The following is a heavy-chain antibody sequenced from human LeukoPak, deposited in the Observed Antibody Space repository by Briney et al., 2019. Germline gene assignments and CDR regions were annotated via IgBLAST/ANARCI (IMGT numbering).Heavy chain of an antibody. CDR1: GFTFSSYG. CDR3: ARDIWDDFWSGYPPYYYYGMDV. D-gene: IGHD3-3*01. CDR2: IWHDGSNK. J-gene: IGHJ6*01. V-gene: IGHV3-33*01. Sequence: GGSLRLSCAASGFTFSSYGMHWVRQAPGKGLEWVAVIWHDGSNKYYADSVKGRFTISRDNSKNTLYLQMNSLRAEDTAVYYCARDIWDDFWSGYPPYYYYGMDVWGQGTTVTVSS.